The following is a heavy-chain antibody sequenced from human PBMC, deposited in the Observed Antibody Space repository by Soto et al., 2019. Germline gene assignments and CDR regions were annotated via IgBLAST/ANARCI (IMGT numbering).Heavy chain of an antibody. CDR2: INPNSGGT. D-gene: IGHD2-15*01. V-gene: IGHV1-2*02. CDR3: ARDDSQDGYCSGGSCFTP. CDR1: GYTFTGYY. J-gene: IGHJ5*02. Sequence: QVQLVQSGAEVKKPGASVKVSCKASGYTFTGYYMHWGRQAPGQGLAWMGWINPNSGGTNYAQKCQGRVPMTRETSISTAYMELSRLRSDDTAVYYCARDDSQDGYCSGGSCFTPWGQGTLVTVSS.